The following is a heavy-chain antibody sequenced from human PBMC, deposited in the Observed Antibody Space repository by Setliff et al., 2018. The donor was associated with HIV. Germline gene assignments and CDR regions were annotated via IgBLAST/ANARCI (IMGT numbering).Heavy chain of an antibody. J-gene: IGHJ6*03. V-gene: IGHV1-18*01. CDR1: GYTFTSYG. Sequence: ASVKVSCKASGYTFTSYGISWVRQAPGQGLEWMGWISAYNGNTSYAQKLQGRVTMTTDTSTSTAYMELRSLRSDDTAVYYCARVIDYGVLYWSYYMDVWGKGTTVTVSS. D-gene: IGHD4-17*01. CDR2: ISAYNGNT. CDR3: ARVIDYGVLYWSYYMDV.